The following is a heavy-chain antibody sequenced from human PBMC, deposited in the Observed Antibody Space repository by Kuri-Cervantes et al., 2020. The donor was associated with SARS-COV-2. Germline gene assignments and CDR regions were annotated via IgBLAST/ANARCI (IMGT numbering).Heavy chain of an antibody. V-gene: IGHV1-69*10. CDR2: IMPALGMP. D-gene: IGHD6-19*01. Sequence: VKVSCTASGGSFSTAIIGWVRQGPGQGLEWMGGIMPALGMPNYAQKVRGRVTIIADTSTATAYLELSGLKSEDTALYYCASDGVSGSLSLDFWGQGTTVTVSS. CDR1: GGSFSTAI. J-gene: IGHJ6*02. CDR3: ASDGVSGSLSLDF.